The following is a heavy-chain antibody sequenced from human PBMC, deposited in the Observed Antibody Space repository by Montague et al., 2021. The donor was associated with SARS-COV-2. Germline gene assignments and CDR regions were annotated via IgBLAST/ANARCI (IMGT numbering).Heavy chain of an antibody. D-gene: IGHD3-10*01. J-gene: IGHJ6*02. CDR1: SGSISNYY. CDR2: INHSGST. Sequence: SETLSLTCTVSSGSISNYYWSWIRQPPGKGLEWIGEINHSGSTTYNPSLESRVSISVDTSNKQFSLKVTSVTAADTAVYYCARLGAITLVRGITKADFSNYGMDVWGQGTTVTVSS. V-gene: IGHV4-34*01. CDR3: ARLGAITLVRGITKADFSNYGMDV.